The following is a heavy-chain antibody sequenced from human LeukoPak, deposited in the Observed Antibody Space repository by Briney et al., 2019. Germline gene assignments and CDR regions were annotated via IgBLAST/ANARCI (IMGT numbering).Heavy chain of an antibody. J-gene: IGHJ3*02. CDR2: INPSGDST. CDR3: ARDSFTMVRGKDAFDI. D-gene: IGHD3-10*01. Sequence: ASVKVSCKASGYTFTSYYMHWVRQAPGQGLEWMAIINPSGDSTSYAQKFQGRVTMTRDTSTSTVYMELSSLRSEDTAVYYCARDSFTMVRGKDAFDIWGQGTMVTVSS. CDR1: GYTFTSYY. V-gene: IGHV1-46*01.